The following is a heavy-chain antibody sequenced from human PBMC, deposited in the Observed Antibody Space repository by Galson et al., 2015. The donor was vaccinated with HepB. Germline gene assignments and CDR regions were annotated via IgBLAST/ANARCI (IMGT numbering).Heavy chain of an antibody. V-gene: IGHV4-34*01. CDR2: INHSGST. J-gene: IGHJ5*02. Sequence: SETLSLTCAVYGGSFSGYYRSWIRQPPGKGLEWIGEINHSGSTNYNPSLKSRVTISVDTSKNQFSLKLSSVTAADTAVYYCARGYAYGSGSNWFDPWGQGTLVTVSS. CDR1: GGSFSGYY. D-gene: IGHD3-10*01. CDR3: ARGYAYGSGSNWFDP.